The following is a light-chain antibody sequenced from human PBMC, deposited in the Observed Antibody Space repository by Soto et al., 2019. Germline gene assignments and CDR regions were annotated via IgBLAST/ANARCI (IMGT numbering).Light chain of an antibody. J-gene: IGKJ5*01. CDR1: ESVSTN. CDR3: QQRNDWRRGT. Sequence: EIEMTQSPATLSLAPGERVTLSCRASESVSTNLAWYQQKAGQAPRLLIYDASNRATGIPARFSGSGSGTDFTLTISSLEPEDFAVYYCQQRNDWRRGTFGQGTRLEIK. CDR2: DAS. V-gene: IGKV3-11*01.